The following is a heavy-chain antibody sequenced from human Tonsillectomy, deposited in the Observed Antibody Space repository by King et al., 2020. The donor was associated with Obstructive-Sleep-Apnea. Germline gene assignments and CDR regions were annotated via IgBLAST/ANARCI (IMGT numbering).Heavy chain of an antibody. CDR2: ISYDGSNK. CDR1: GFTFSSYA. D-gene: IGHD5-12*01. Sequence: VQLVESGGGVVQPGRSLRLSCAASGFTFSSYAMHWVRQAPGKGLEWVAVISYDGSNKYYADSVKGRFTISRDNSKNTLYLQMNSLRAEDTAVYYCARAITPDYWGQGTLVTVSS. V-gene: IGHV3-30-3*01. CDR3: ARAITPDY. J-gene: IGHJ4*02.